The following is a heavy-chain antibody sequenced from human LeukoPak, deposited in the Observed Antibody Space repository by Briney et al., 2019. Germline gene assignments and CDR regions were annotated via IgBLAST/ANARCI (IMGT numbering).Heavy chain of an antibody. J-gene: IGHJ4*02. V-gene: IGHV4-4*07. CDR1: GCSIRNYF. Sequence: AETLSLTCTSSGCSIRNYFWSWIRQPAGKGLEWVARIYTSGSTNYKPALKSRVTMSVDTSKNQFSLHLSSVTVADTAVYYCASTSISLPGTSFDYWGQGTLVTVSS. D-gene: IGHD3-16*02. CDR2: IYTSGST. CDR3: ASTSISLPGTSFDY.